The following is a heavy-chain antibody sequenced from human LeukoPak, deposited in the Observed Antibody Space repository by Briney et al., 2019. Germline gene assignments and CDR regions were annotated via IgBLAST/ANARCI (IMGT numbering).Heavy chain of an antibody. Sequence: SETLSLTCTVSGGSISSYYWSWIRQPPGKGLEWIGYIYYSGSTYYNPSLKSRVTISVDTSKNQFSLKLSSVTAADTAVYYCARDLYDAFDIWGQGTMVTVSS. V-gene: IGHV4-59*12. CDR1: GGSISSYY. CDR2: IYYSGST. CDR3: ARDLYDAFDI. J-gene: IGHJ3*02.